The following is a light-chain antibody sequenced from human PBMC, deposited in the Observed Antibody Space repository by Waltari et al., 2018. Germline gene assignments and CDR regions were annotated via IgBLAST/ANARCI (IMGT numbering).Light chain of an antibody. Sequence: EIVLTQSPATLSLSPGERATLYCRASQSVSSYLAWYQQKPGQAPRLLIYDASNRATGIPARFSGSGSGTDFTLTISSLEPEDFAVYYCQQRSNWPLTFGGGIKVEIK. CDR1: QSVSSY. CDR2: DAS. J-gene: IGKJ4*01. CDR3: QQRSNWPLT. V-gene: IGKV3-11*01.